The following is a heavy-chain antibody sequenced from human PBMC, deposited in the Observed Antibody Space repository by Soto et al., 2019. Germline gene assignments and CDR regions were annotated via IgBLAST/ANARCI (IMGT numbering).Heavy chain of an antibody. V-gene: IGHV4-59*01. Sequence: QVQLQESGPGLVKPSETLSLACTVSGGSFDNYYWSWIRQPPGGGLARIGYIFYRGGSNYNPSIKSRATSLIDTSKNHLALKLSTVTVADTAVYYCATGLFAPANYFYYGVEVWGHGTAVTV. J-gene: IGHJ6*02. CDR2: IFYRGGS. D-gene: IGHD7-27*01. CDR3: ATGLFAPANYFYYGVEV. CDR1: GGSFDNYY.